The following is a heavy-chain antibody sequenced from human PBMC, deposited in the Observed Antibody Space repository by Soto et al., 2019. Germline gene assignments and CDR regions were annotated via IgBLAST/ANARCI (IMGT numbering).Heavy chain of an antibody. D-gene: IGHD3-10*01. CDR3: ARDRLVVRGNFDY. Sequence: QVQLVESGGGVVQPGRSLRLSCAASGFTFSSYAMHWVRQAPGKGLEWVAIIWFDGNIKYYADSVKGRFSISRDNSKNTLYLQMNSLRVEDTAVYYCARDRLVVRGNFDYWGQGTLVTVSS. CDR2: IWFDGNIK. J-gene: IGHJ4*02. V-gene: IGHV3-33*01. CDR1: GFTFSSYA.